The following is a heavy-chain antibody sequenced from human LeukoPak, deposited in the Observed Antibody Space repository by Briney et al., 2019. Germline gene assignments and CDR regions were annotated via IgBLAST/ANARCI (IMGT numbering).Heavy chain of an antibody. J-gene: IGHJ4*02. V-gene: IGHV3-23*01. Sequence: PGGSLRLSCAASGITFSRYAMSWARQAPGKGLEWVSAICGSGGNTYYADSVKGRFTISRDNSKNTLYLQMNSLRAEDTAVYYCAKEGIAYTNSDSWVDYWGQGTLVTVSS. CDR2: ICGSGGNT. CDR3: AKEGIAYTNSDSWVDY. D-gene: IGHD2-21*01. CDR1: GITFSRYA.